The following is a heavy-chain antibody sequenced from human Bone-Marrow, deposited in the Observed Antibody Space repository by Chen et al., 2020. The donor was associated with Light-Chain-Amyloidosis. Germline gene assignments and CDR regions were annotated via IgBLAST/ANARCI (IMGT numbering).Heavy chain of an antibody. CDR1: GFSFSNAW. Sequence: EVRLVESGGGVVKPGGSLRLSCEASGFSFSNAWVTWVRQAPGKGLEWLGRIKGESDGGTTALAASVQGRFGISRDQTRNTVYLQMSSLKSDDTAIYYCASDGGLVVVEAAVWGQGTQVTVSS. CDR2: IKGESDGGTT. D-gene: IGHD2-21*01. J-gene: IGHJ4*02. V-gene: IGHV3-15*01. CDR3: ASDGGLVVVEAAV.